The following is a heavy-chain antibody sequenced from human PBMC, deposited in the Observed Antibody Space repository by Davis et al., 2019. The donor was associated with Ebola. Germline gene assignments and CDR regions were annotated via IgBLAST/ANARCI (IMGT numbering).Heavy chain of an antibody. CDR3: ARLFGVIPVFDY. V-gene: IGHV3-21*01. CDR2: ISNSSSYI. CDR1: GFTFSSYS. J-gene: IGHJ4*02. Sequence: GGSLRLSCAASGFTFSSYSMNWVRQAPGKGLEWVSSISNSSSYIYYADSVKGRFTISRDNAKNSLYLEMNSLRDEDTAVYYCARLFGVIPVFDYWGQGTLVTVSS. D-gene: IGHD3-3*01.